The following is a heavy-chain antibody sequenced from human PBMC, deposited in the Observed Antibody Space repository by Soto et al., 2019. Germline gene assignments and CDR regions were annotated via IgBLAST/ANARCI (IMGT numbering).Heavy chain of an antibody. CDR3: ARDSVRYFDWLSESYYYYGMDV. Sequence: PGGSLRLSCAASGFTFSSYSMSWIRQAPGKGLEWISYISSSGSTIYYADSVKGRFTISRDNSKNTLYLQMNSLRAEDTAVYYCARDSVRYFDWLSESYYYYGMDVWGQGTTVTVSS. CDR1: GFTFSSYS. D-gene: IGHD3-9*01. J-gene: IGHJ6*02. CDR2: ISSSGSTI. V-gene: IGHV3-48*01.